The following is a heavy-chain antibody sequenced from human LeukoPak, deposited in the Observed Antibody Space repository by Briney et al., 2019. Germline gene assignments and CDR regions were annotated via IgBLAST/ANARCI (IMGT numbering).Heavy chain of an antibody. D-gene: IGHD6-13*01. CDR3: ARGSYSSSWYLDY. Sequence: SETLSLTCTVSGGSISSYYWSWIRQPPGKGLEWIGEINHSGSTNYNPSLKSRVTISVDTSKNQFSLKLSSVTAADTAVYYCARGSYSSSWYLDYWGQGTLVTVSS. CDR1: GGSISSYY. J-gene: IGHJ4*02. CDR2: INHSGST. V-gene: IGHV4-34*01.